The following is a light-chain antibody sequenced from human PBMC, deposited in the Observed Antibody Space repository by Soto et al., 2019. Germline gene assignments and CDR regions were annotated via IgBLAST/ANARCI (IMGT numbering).Light chain of an antibody. Sequence: EIVMTQSPATLSVSPGERATLSCRASQSVSSNLAWYQQKPGQAPWLLIYGASTRATGIPARFSGSGSGTEFTLTISSLQSEDFAVYYCQQYSKWPPWTFGQGTKVDIK. CDR1: QSVSSN. V-gene: IGKV3-15*01. CDR2: GAS. CDR3: QQYSKWPPWT. J-gene: IGKJ1*01.